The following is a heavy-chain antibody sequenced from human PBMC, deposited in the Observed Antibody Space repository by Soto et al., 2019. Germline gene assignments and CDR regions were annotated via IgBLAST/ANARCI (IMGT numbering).Heavy chain of an antibody. CDR3: ARDLGNCLDY. Sequence: QVRLVESGGGLVKPAGSLRLSCGASGFSFNDYYMSWIRQAPGKGLEWISYISGSGRTISYADSVKGRFTISRDNAKSSLYLHLNNLTAEDTAVYFCARDLGNCLDYWGRGTLVTVSS. CDR2: ISGSGRTI. J-gene: IGHJ4*02. D-gene: IGHD1-26*01. CDR1: GFSFNDYY. V-gene: IGHV3-11*01.